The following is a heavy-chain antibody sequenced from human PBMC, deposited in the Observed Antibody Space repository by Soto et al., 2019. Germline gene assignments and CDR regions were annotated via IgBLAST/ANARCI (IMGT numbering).Heavy chain of an antibody. V-gene: IGHV1-69*13. Sequence: SVKVSCKASGGTFRSYSISWVRQAPGQGREWMGGIIPIFDITNYAQKFQGRVTITADESTSTAYMELSSLGSDDTAVYYCARLDEGGYSSNHHYYYALDVWGQGXTVTVPS. CDR2: IIPIFDIT. CDR3: ARLDEGGYSSNHHYYYALDV. J-gene: IGHJ6*02. D-gene: IGHD3-22*01. CDR1: GGTFRSYS.